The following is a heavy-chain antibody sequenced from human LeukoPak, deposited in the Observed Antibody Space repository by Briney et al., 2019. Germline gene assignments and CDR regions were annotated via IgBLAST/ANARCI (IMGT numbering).Heavy chain of an antibody. CDR3: ARGGYGDRNSFDP. D-gene: IGHD4-17*01. J-gene: IGHJ5*02. CDR1: GGSISSGGYY. Sequence: SETLSLTCTVSGGSISSGGYYWSWIRQHPGKGLEWIGYIYYSGSTYYNPSLKSRVTISVDTSKNQFSLKLSSVTAADTAVYYCARGGYGDRNSFDPWGQGTLVTVSS. V-gene: IGHV4-31*03. CDR2: IYYSGST.